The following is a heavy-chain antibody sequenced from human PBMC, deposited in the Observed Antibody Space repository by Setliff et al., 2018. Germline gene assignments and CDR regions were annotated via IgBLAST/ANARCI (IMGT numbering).Heavy chain of an antibody. J-gene: IGHJ6*03. CDR2: IYYSGTT. CDR3: ARLSGFQYIDV. V-gene: IGHV4-39*01. CDR1: GDSISSSRYY. D-gene: IGHD6-25*01. Sequence: SETLSLTCTVSGDSISSSRYYWAWIRQPPGKGLEWIGNIYYSGTTYSNPSLKSRVTMSVDTSKNQFSLRLSSVTAADTAVYYCARLSGFQYIDVWGKGTTVTVSS.